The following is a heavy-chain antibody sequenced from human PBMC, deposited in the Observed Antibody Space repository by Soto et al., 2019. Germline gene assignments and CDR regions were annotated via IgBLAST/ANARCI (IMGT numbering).Heavy chain of an antibody. CDR3: ARGPFLVGATLGAFDI. CDR2: INHSGST. D-gene: IGHD1-26*01. Sequence: QVQLQQWGAGLLKPSETLSLTCAVYGGSFSGYYWSWIRQPPGKGLEWIGEINHSGSTNYNSSLKSRVTISVDTSKNQFALQLSSVTAADTAVYCCARGPFLVGATLGAFDIWGQGTMVTVSS. CDR1: GGSFSGYY. V-gene: IGHV4-34*01. J-gene: IGHJ3*02.